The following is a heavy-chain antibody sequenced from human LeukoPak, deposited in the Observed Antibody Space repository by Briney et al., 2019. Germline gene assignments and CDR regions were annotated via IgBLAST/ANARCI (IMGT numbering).Heavy chain of an antibody. J-gene: IGHJ4*02. V-gene: IGHV3-23*01. CDR2: ISSSGGTT. CDR3: AKDRNSWPTNFDS. D-gene: IGHD2/OR15-2a*01. Sequence: GGALRLSCAASGFTFSAYAVNWGRQAPGKGLEWVSAISSSGGTTYYADSVKGRFSISRDNSKNTLYLQMNSLRDEDTAVYYCAKDRNSWPTNFDSWGQGTLVTVSA. CDR1: GFTFSAYA.